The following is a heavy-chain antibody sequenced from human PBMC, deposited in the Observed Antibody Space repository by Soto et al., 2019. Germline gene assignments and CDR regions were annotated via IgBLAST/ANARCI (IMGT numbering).Heavy chain of an antibody. CDR2: IYYSGST. CDR1: GGSISSGGYY. J-gene: IGHJ4*02. D-gene: IGHD3-22*01. V-gene: IGHV4-31*03. Sequence: LSLTCTVSGGSISSGGYYWSWIRQHPGKGLEWIGYIYYSGSTYYNPSLKSRVTISVDTSKNQFSLKLSSVTAADTAVYYCARGLQHYYDSSGYYLGYWGQGTLVTVSS. CDR3: ARGLQHYYDSSGYYLGY.